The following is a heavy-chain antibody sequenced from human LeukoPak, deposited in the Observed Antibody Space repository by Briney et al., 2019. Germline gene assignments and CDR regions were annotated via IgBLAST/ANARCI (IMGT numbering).Heavy chain of an antibody. CDR1: GFTFDSYG. J-gene: IGHJ3*02. D-gene: IGHD5-24*01. V-gene: IGHV3-23*01. CDR3: AKAVDLATISVDI. CDR2: ISGSGVYT. Sequence: GGTLRLSCAASGFTFDSYGMNWVRQAPGKGLEWVSSISGSGVYTYYADSVKGRFTISRDNSRNTLYLVMNSLRVDDTAVYYCAKAVDLATISVDIWGQGTMVTVSS.